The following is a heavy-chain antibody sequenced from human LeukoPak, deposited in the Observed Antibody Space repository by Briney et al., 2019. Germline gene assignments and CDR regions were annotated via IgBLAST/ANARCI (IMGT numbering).Heavy chain of an antibody. CDR1: GFSFSNYE. V-gene: IGHV3-48*03. CDR3: ARVAYNSFDV. Sequence: PGGSLRVSCVVSGFSFSNYEMNWVRQAPGKGLEWVSHISRTGTTITYADSLRGRLTVSRDNAKSSLSLEMNSLRVEDTAVYYCARVAYNSFDVWGRGTMVTVSS. D-gene: IGHD5-24*01. J-gene: IGHJ3*01. CDR2: ISRTGTTI.